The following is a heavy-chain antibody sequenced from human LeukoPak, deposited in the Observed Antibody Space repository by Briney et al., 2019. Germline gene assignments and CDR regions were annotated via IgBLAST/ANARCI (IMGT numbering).Heavy chain of an antibody. V-gene: IGHV3-48*03. J-gene: IGHJ4*02. CDR1: GFTFDDYA. CDR3: ARTKEMASISYFDS. D-gene: IGHD5-24*01. Sequence: GGSLRLSCAASGFTFDDYAMHWVRQAPGKGLEWGSYIDSSGSNIHYADSVKGRFTISRDNAKNSLYLQMNSLRAEDTAVYYCARTKEMASISYFDSWGQGTLVTVSS. CDR2: IDSSGSNI.